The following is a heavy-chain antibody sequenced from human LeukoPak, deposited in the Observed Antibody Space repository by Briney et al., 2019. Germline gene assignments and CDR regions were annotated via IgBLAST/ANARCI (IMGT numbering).Heavy chain of an antibody. D-gene: IGHD1-26*01. J-gene: IGHJ4*02. CDR1: GFTFSDYY. CDR3: AAGLVGVSDY. Sequence: PGGSLRLSCAASGFTFSDYYMTWIRQAPGKGLEWVSYISSSSRYTNYADSVKGRFTISRDNADNSLYLLMNSLRPEDTAVYYCAAGLVGVSDYWGQGTLVTASS. V-gene: IGHV3-11*06. CDR2: ISSSSRYT.